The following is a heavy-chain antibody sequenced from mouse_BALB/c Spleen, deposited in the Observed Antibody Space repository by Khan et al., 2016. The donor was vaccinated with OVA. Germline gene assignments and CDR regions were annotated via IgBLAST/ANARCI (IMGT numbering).Heavy chain of an antibody. V-gene: IGHV1-18*01. Sequence: EVQLQQSGPELVKPGTSMKISCKASGYSFTDYTMNWVKQSHGKNLEWIGLINPYNGGTSYNQKFKGKAALTVDKSSSTAYMEVLSLNSEDSADYYGARGNYYGSNSWFGYWGQGTLVTVSA. D-gene: IGHD1-1*01. CDR2: INPYNGGT. J-gene: IGHJ3*01. CDR1: GYSFTDYT. CDR3: ARGNYYGSNSWFGY.